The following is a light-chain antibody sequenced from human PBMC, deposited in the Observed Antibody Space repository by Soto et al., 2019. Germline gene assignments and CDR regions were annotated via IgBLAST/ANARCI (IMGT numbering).Light chain of an antibody. V-gene: IGKV3-15*01. CDR3: QQYNAWPLYS. CDR1: QSVSRN. J-gene: IGKJ2*03. CDR2: GAF. Sequence: EIVMTQSPATLSVSPGERATLSCRASQSVSRNVAWYQQKGGQAPRLLIIGAFVRATGIPARFSGSGSGTEFTLTISSLQSEDFAVYYCQQYNAWPLYSFGQGTKLEIK.